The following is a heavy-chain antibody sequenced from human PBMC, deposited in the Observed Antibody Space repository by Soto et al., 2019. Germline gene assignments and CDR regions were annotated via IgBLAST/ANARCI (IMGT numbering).Heavy chain of an antibody. CDR1: GYSFTSYW. D-gene: IGHD5-18*01. CDR2: IYPGDSDT. CDR3: GRNSYSFPAF. Sequence: PGESLKISCKGSGYSFTSYWIGWVRQMPGKGLEWMGIIYPGDSDTRYSPSFQGQVTISADKSINTAYPQWSSLKASDTAVYYGGRNSYSFPAFWGHGPLVTVSP. V-gene: IGHV5-51*01. J-gene: IGHJ4*01.